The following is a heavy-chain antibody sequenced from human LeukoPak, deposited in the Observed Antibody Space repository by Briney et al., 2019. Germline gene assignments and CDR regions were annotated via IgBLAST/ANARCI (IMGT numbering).Heavy chain of an antibody. J-gene: IGHJ4*02. V-gene: IGHV3-23*01. CDR1: GFTFRTYA. D-gene: IGHD5-18*01. CDR3: AKRGDSYGYDY. CDR2: ISGGGGTT. Sequence: GGSLRLSCAAPGFTFRTYAMSWVRQAPGKGLDWVSSISGGGGTTYYADSVKGRFTISRDNSKNTLYLQMNSLRAEDTAVYYCAKRGDSYGYDYWGQGTLVTVSS.